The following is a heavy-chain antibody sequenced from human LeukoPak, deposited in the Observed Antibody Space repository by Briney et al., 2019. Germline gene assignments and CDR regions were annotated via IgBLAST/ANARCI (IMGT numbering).Heavy chain of an antibody. D-gene: IGHD2-15*01. CDR3: AREAGCSGGSCYFDAFDI. Sequence: SETLSFTCTVSGGSISSYYWSWIRQPAGKGLEWIGRIYTSGSTNYNPSLKSRVTMSVDTSKNQFSLKLSSVTAADTAVYYCAREAGCSGGSCYFDAFDIWGQGTMVTVSS. V-gene: IGHV4-4*07. CDR1: GGSISSYY. J-gene: IGHJ3*02. CDR2: IYTSGST.